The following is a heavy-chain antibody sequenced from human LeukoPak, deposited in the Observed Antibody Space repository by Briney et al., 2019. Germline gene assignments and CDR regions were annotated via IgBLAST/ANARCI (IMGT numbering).Heavy chain of an antibody. J-gene: IGHJ4*02. V-gene: IGHV4-34*01. D-gene: IGHD3-10*01. CDR3: ARPKAPYYYGSGSSPFDY. CDR1: GGSFSGYY. Sequence: SETLSLTCAVYGGSFSGYYWSWIRQPPGKGLEWIGEINHSGSTNYNPSLKSRVTISVDTSKNQFSLKLSSVTAADTAVYYCARPKAPYYYGSGSSPFDYWGQGTLVTVSS. CDR2: INHSGST.